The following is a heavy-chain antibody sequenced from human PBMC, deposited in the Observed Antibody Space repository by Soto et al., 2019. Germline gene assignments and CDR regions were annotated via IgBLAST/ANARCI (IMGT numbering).Heavy chain of an antibody. CDR1: GFTFNNYA. CDR2: ISGGGDTT. CDR3: AKGRGVSGSPPPRVDF. Sequence: EVQLLESGGGLVQPGGSLRLSCAASGFTFNNYAMTWVRQAPGKGLEWVLAISGGGDTTSYADSVKGRFTVPRDGSTNTLYLQMTSRRAEHPALYYCAKGRGVSGSPPPRVDFWGQGTLVTVSS. V-gene: IGHV3-23*01. J-gene: IGHJ4*02. D-gene: IGHD3-16*01.